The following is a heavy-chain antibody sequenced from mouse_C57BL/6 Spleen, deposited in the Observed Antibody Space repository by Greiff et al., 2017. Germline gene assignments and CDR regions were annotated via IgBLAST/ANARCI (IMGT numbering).Heavy chain of an antibody. V-gene: IGHV3-6*01. J-gene: IGHJ3*01. Sequence: EVKLVESGPGLVKPSQSLSLTCSVTGYSITSGYYWNWIRQFPGNKLEWMGYISYDGSNNYNPSLKNRISITRDTSKNQFFLKLNSVTTEDTATXYCARNYDYGGNWFAYWGQGTLVTVSA. CDR1: GYSITSGYY. CDR2: ISYDGSN. CDR3: ARNYDYGGNWFAY. D-gene: IGHD2-4*01.